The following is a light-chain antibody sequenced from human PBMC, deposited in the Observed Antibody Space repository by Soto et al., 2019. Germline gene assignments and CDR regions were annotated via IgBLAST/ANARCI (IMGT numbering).Light chain of an antibody. CDR3: QQYYNWPRT. CDR2: NAF. J-gene: IGKJ1*01. Sequence: EIVMTQSPATLSVSPGERATLSCRASQSVSSNLAWYQQKPGQAPRLLIYNAFTRASGIPASFSGSGSGTEFTLTISSLQSEDLAVYYCQQYYNWPRTYGHGTKVEIK. V-gene: IGKV3-15*01. CDR1: QSVSSN.